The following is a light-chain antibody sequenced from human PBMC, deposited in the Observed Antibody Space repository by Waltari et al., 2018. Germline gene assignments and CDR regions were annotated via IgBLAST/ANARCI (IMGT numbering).Light chain of an antibody. CDR2: DVT. V-gene: IGLV2-14*03. J-gene: IGLJ2*01. CDR1: PRDCGGFDY. CDR3: SSYTSSGLI. Sequence: QSALTQPASVPGSPGHSITISLTRTPRDCGGFDYVAWYQQPPAKAPTLLIYDVTNRPSGVSRRFSGSKSGNTASLTISGLQAEDEADYFCSSYTSSGLIFGGGTKLTVL.